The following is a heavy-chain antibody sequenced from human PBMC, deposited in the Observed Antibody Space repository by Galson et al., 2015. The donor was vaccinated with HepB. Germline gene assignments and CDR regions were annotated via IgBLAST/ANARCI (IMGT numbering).Heavy chain of an antibody. Sequence: SVKVSCKASGYTFTSYDVHWVRQATGQGLEWMGWMNPNSGSTGYAQMFQGRITMTRNSAISTAYMELSSLRSDDTAVYYCARGSAWSHYDNWGQGTLVTVSS. D-gene: IGHD6-19*01. J-gene: IGHJ4*02. CDR2: MNPNSGST. CDR1: GYTFTSYD. CDR3: ARGSAWSHYDN. V-gene: IGHV1-8*01.